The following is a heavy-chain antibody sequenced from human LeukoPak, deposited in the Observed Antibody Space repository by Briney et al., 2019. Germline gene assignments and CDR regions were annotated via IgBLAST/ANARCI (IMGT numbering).Heavy chain of an antibody. D-gene: IGHD5-18*01. V-gene: IGHV4-61*05. Sequence: SETLSLTCTVSGGSISSSSYYWGWIRQPPGKGLEWIGYIYYSGSTNYNPSLKSRVTISVDASKNQFSLKLSSVTAADTAVYYCARSGYSYGEDAFDIWGQGTMVTVSS. CDR3: ARSGYSYGEDAFDI. CDR1: GGSISSSSYY. J-gene: IGHJ3*02. CDR2: IYYSGST.